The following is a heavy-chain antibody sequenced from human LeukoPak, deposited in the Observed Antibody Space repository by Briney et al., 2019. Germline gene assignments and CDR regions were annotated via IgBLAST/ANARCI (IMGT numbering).Heavy chain of an antibody. Sequence: GGSLRLSCAASGFTFSSYAMSWVRQAPGKGLEWVSAISGGGGSTYYADSVKGRFTISRDNSKNTLYLQMNSLRAEDTAVYYCAKIRREGATTGPGGPGNFDYWGQGTLVTVSA. CDR1: GFTFSSYA. V-gene: IGHV3-23*01. D-gene: IGHD1-26*01. CDR3: AKIRREGATTGPGGPGNFDY. CDR2: ISGGGGST. J-gene: IGHJ4*02.